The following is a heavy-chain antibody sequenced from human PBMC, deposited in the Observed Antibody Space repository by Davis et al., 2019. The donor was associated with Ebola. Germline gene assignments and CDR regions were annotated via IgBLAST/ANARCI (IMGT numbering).Heavy chain of an antibody. Sequence: SETLSLTCAVYGGSFSGYYWTWIRQPPGKRLEWIGYIYYSGRTNYNPSLESRVTISIDTSKNQFSLKLSSVTAADTAVYYCAREPLYGSGSYPLDFWGQGTLVTVSS. CDR2: IYYSGRT. CDR3: AREPLYGSGSYPLDF. V-gene: IGHV4-59*01. D-gene: IGHD3-10*01. CDR1: GGSFSGYY. J-gene: IGHJ4*02.